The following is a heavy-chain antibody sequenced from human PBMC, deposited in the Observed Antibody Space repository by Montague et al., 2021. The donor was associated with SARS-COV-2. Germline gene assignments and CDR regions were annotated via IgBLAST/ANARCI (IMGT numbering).Heavy chain of an antibody. CDR2: SCHTSGT. CDR3: ARVGRSYGSGNYDGIDV. D-gene: IGHD3-10*01. V-gene: IGHV4-4*02. Sequence: SETLSLTCTVSGGSITVSYYYRGFRQYPGGGLEGRGGSCHTSGTTYNPSLCSRGAISLDKSNSHFSLRMTSVTAADTAVYYCARVGRSYGSGNYDGIDVWGQGTTVTVSS. CDR1: GGSITVSYY. J-gene: IGHJ6*02.